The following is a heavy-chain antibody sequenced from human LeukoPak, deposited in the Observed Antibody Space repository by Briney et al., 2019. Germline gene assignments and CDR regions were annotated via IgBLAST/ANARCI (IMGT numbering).Heavy chain of an antibody. J-gene: IGHJ4*02. CDR2: IANDGRT. D-gene: IGHD6-19*01. V-gene: IGHV3-53*01. Sequence: GGSLRLSCAASGFAVSSNYMSWVRQAPGKGLECVSVIANDGRTYYANSVKGRFTISRDISKNMVYLQMNSLRADDTAVYYCARDDTSGGYYEFGYWGQGTLVTVSS. CDR1: GFAVSSNY. CDR3: ARDDTSGGYYEFGY.